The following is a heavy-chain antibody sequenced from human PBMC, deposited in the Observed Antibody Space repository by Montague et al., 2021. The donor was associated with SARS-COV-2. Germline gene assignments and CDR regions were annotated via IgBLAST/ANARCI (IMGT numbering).Heavy chain of an antibody. J-gene: IGHJ6*02. CDR1: GLTVRTNY. CDR2: MFRGGAR. V-gene: IGHV3-66*02. CDR3: AREAGGDRGVLGPLLYHGMDV. Sequence: SLRLSCAAAGLTVRTNYMSWVRQAPGKRLEWVSLMFRGGARYYADSVKGRFTISSDDSKNTPYLQMNSLRDEDTAVYYCAREAGGDRGVLGPLLYHGMDVWGQGTPVIVSS. D-gene: IGHD3-10*01.